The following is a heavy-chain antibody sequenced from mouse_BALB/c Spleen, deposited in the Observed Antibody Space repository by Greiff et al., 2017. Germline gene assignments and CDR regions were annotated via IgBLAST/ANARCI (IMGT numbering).Heavy chain of an antibody. CDR1: GYAFSSSW. Sequence: QVQLQQSGPELVKPGASVKISCKASGYAFSSSWMNWVKQRPGQGLEWIGRIYPGDGDTNYNGKFKGKATLTADKSSSTAYMQLSSLTSEDSAVYFCARKGWYYFDYWGQGTTLTVSS. V-gene: IGHV1-82*01. D-gene: IGHD1-1*02. J-gene: IGHJ2*01. CDR2: IYPGDGDT. CDR3: ARKGWYYFDY.